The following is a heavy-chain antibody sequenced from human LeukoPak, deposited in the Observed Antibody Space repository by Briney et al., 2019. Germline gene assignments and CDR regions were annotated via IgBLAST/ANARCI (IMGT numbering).Heavy chain of an antibody. CDR1: GFTVSSNY. Sequence: PGGSLRLSCAASGFTVSSNYMSWVRQAAGKGLEWVSFIYSGGSTYYAECVKGRFTISRDNSNNTLYLQMNSLRAEDTAVYYCARLWFGEYYFDYWGQGTLVTVSS. CDR2: IYSGGST. D-gene: IGHD3-10*01. J-gene: IGHJ4*02. V-gene: IGHV3-53*01. CDR3: ARLWFGEYYFDY.